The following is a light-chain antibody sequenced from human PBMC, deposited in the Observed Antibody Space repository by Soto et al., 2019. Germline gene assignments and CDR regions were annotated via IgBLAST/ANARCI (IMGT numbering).Light chain of an antibody. CDR3: QQGYSTLLS. J-gene: IGKJ4*01. V-gene: IGKV1-39*01. Sequence: DIEMTQSPSSLSASVGDRVTITCRASQSISTYLNWYQQKGGKAPKLLIHGASDMQSGVPLRFSGSGSGTDFTLTISSLQPEDFATYYCQQGYSTLLSFGGGTTVELK. CDR2: GAS. CDR1: QSISTY.